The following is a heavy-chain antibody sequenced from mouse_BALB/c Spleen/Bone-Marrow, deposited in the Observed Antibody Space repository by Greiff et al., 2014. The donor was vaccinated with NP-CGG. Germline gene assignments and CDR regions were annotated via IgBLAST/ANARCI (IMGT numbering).Heavy chain of an antibody. CDR1: GYSFTGYF. J-gene: IGHJ2*02. V-gene: IGHV1-37*01. CDR2: IIPYSGDT. CDR3: GRWPN. Sequence: VQLQQSGPELVKPGASMKISCKASGYSFTGYFMKWVKQRHGKSLEWIGRIIPYSGDTFYNQKFKAKATLTVDKSSSTAHMERLSLTSEDSAVYYCGRWPNWGQGTSLTVSS.